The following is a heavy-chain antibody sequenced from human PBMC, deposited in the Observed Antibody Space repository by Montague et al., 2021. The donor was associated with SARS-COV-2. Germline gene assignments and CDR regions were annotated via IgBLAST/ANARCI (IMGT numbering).Heavy chain of an antibody. CDR3: VGAHNEYYFDY. D-gene: IGHD3-16*01. Sequence: SETLSLTCDVYGGSFSRYFWSWIRQPPGRGPELIGHISPTGSTRYNPSLDSRVTISLDTSKSRLSLELTSVTVADTSIYFCVGAHNEYYFDYWGQGTPVSVSS. V-gene: IGHV4-34*01. J-gene: IGHJ4*02. CDR1: GGSFSRYF. CDR2: ISPTGST.